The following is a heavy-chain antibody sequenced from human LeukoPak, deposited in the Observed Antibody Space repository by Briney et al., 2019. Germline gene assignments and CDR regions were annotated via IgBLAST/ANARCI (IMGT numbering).Heavy chain of an antibody. D-gene: IGHD4-17*01. V-gene: IGHV3-7*01. CDR2: IKEDGSET. CDR3: ARTSPYGDFKC. CDR1: GLIFSNYW. J-gene: IGHJ4*02. Sequence: GGSLRLSCAASGLIFSNYWMTWVRQAPGKGLEWVANIKEDGSETYYVDSVKGRFTISRDNDKNSLYLQMNSLRAEDTAVYYCARTSPYGDFKCWGQGTLVTVSS.